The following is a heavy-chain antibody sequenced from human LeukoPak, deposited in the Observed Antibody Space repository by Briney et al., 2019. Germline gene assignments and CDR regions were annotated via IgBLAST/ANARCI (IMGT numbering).Heavy chain of an antibody. CDR3: ARGAVFGGNWLDP. CDR1: GYTFTGYY. V-gene: IGHV1-2*02. J-gene: IGHJ5*02. Sequence: ASVTVSCKASGYTFTGYYIHWVRQAPGQGLEWMGWINPNSGDTNYAQKFQGRVTMTRDTSISTVYMELSRLRFGDTAVYYCARGAVFGGNWLDPWGQGTLVTVSS. CDR2: INPNSGDT. D-gene: IGHD3-3*01.